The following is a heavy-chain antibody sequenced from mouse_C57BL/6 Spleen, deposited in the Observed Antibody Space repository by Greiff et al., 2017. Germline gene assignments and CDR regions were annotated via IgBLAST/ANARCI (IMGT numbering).Heavy chain of an antibody. V-gene: IGHV1-19*01. CDR3: ARGLQYGRILWYFDV. CDR2: INPYNGGT. CDR1: GYTFTDYY. Sequence: VHVKQSGPVLVKPGASVKMSCKASGYTFTDYYMNWVKQSHGKSLEWIGVINPYNGGTSYNQKFKGKATLTVDKSSSTAYMELNSLTSEDSAVYDCARGLQYGRILWYFDVWGTGTTFTVSS. D-gene: IGHD1-1*01. J-gene: IGHJ1*03.